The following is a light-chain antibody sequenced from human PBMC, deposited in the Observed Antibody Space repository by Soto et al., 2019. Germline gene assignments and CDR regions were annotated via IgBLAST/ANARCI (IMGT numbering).Light chain of an antibody. CDR1: SSDVGSYNF. CDR3: CSYAGSSTFVV. Sequence: QSALTQPASVSGSPGQSITISCAGTSSDVGSYNFVSWYQQHPGKAPKLMIYEGNKRPSGVSNRFSGSKSGNTASLTISGLQAAHEADYYCCSYAGSSTFVVFGGGTKVTVL. V-gene: IGLV2-23*03. J-gene: IGLJ2*01. CDR2: EGN.